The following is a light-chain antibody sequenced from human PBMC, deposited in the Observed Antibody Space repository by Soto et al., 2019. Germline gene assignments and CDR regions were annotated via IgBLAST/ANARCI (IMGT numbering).Light chain of an antibody. CDR3: QQYNNWPPIT. V-gene: IGKV3D-15*01. J-gene: IGKJ5*01. Sequence: EILLTQSPATLSVSPGERATLSCRASQSVSSYLAWYQQKPGQAPRLLIYGASNRATGIPARFSGSGSGTDFTLTISSLQSEDFGVYYCQQYNNWPPITFGQGTRWRL. CDR2: GAS. CDR1: QSVSSY.